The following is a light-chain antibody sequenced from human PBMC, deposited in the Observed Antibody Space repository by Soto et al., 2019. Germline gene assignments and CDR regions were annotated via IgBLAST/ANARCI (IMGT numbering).Light chain of an antibody. J-gene: IGKJ2*01. CDR3: QEYDNLPPYS. V-gene: IGKV1-33*01. CDR2: DSS. Sequence: IHRTQSPSSLYASVGDTITITCQASQDINNYVNWYQQKPGKAPKLLIYDSSSLETGLPSRFSSSGSGTEFSLTISSQRTEDCATCYCQEYDNLPPYSFGQGTKLEI. CDR1: QDINNY.